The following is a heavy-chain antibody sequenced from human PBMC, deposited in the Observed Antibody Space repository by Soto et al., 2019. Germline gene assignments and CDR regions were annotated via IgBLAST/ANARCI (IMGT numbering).Heavy chain of an antibody. CDR1: GFTFSMYA. J-gene: IGHJ6*02. CDR2: TSSDGASK. V-gene: IGHV3-30*04. Sequence: QVQLVESGGGVVQPGRSLRLSCAVSGFTFSMYAMHWARQAPGKGLEWVAVTSSDGASKYYADSVKGRFTISRDNSKNTLFLQMNSLRPEDTSVYYCAKDRLQRWEVADVWGQGTTVTVSS. CDR3: AKDRLQRWEVADV. D-gene: IGHD1-26*01.